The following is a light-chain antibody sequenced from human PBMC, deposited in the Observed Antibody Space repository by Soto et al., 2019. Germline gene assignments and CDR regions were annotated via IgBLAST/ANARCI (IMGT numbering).Light chain of an antibody. CDR1: SSDVGGYDY. Sequence: ALTQPASVSGSPGQSITISCTGTSSDVGGYDYVSWYQQYAGKAPKLTIYNVRNRPSGVSSRFSGSKSGNTASLTISGLQPEDEADYFCSSYTNSGTVLFGGGTKLTVL. CDR3: SSYTNSGTVL. V-gene: IGLV2-14*01. J-gene: IGLJ2*01. CDR2: NVR.